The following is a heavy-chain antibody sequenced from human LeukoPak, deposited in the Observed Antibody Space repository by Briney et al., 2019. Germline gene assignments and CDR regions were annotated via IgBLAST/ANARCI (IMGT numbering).Heavy chain of an antibody. J-gene: IGHJ4*02. CDR1: GFTFSSYA. CDR3: ARDREGASDY. CDR2: ISYDGSNK. V-gene: IGHV3-30-3*01. Sequence: GGSLRLSCAAYGFTFSSYAMHWVRQAPGKGLEWVAVISYDGSNKYYADSVKGRFTISRDNSKNTLYLQMNSLRAEDTAVYYCARDREGASDYWGQGTLVTVSS. D-gene: IGHD1-26*01.